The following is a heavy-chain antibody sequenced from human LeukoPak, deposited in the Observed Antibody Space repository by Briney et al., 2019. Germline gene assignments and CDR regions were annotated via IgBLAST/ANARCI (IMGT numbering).Heavy chain of an antibody. D-gene: IGHD1-26*01. CDR2: IQFDGSNE. V-gene: IGHV3-30*02. J-gene: IGHJ4*02. Sequence: GGSLRLSCTASGLIFSTYGMHWVRQAPGKGLEWVAFIQFDGSNEYYAESVKGRFTISRDNSKNTLYLQMNSLRAEDTAVYYCAREDGVYSGSYRDAFDYWGQGTLVTVSS. CDR3: AREDGVYSGSYRDAFDY. CDR1: GLIFSTYG.